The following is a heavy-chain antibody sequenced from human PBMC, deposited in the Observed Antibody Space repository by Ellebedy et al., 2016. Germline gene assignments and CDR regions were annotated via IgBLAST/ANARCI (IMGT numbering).Heavy chain of an antibody. D-gene: IGHD2-15*01. V-gene: IGHV1-2*02. CDR2: INPNSGGT. J-gene: IGHJ4*02. CDR3: ARCGGSPYNFDH. Sequence: ASVKVSCXTSGYNFNDYYIHWVRQAPGQGLEWMGWINPNSGGTDSARNFQDRVTMTRDKSIRTAYMELSSLRTDDTAVCYCARCGGSPYNFDHWGQGTLVTVSS. CDR1: GYNFNDYY.